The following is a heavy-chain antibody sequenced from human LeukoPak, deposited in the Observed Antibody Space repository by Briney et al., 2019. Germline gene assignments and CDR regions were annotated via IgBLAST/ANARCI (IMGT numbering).Heavy chain of an antibody. Sequence: SETLSLTCAVLGGSLSSYSWSWIRQPPGKGLEWIGEINHSGTNYSPSLKSRVTMSVDTSKKQFSLKLSSVTAADTAVYYCARGADGSGYYSIFYFDYWGQGTLVTVSS. CDR3: ARGADGSGYYSIFYFDY. CDR1: GGSLSSYS. J-gene: IGHJ4*02. D-gene: IGHD3-22*01. CDR2: INHSGT. V-gene: IGHV4-34*01.